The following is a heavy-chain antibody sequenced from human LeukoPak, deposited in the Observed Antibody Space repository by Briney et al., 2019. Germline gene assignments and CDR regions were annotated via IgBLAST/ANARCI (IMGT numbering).Heavy chain of an antibody. J-gene: IGHJ4*02. V-gene: IGHV3-30*02. CDR2: IWNDGSKE. CDR3: AKDAHQGSWSSGSLDS. CDR1: GLTFSDYG. Sequence: GGSPRLSRVLSGLTFSDYGMHWGRQAPGTGVEWVAFIWNDGSKEYYADSVKGRFTISRDNSKNTLSLQMNSLRAEDTAVYYCAKDAHQGSWSSGSLDSWGQGSLVTVSS. D-gene: IGHD3-10*01.